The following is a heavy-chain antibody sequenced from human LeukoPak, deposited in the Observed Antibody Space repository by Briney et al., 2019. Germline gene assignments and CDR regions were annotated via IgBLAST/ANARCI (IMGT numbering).Heavy chain of an antibody. CDR2: ISGDGGTT. V-gene: IGHV3-23*01. Sequence: GGSLRLSCAASGFTFSCYVMSGVRPAPGKGLEWVSVISGDGGTTYYADSVEGRATISRGNSENTLFVQMNSLGDEETAVYYCAREVGSLDSWGQGTLVTVSS. CDR3: AREVGSLDS. CDR1: GFTFSCYV. J-gene: IGHJ5*01. D-gene: IGHD1-26*01.